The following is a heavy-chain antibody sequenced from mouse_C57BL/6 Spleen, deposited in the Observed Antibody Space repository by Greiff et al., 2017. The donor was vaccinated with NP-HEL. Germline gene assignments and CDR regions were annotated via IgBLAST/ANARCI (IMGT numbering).Heavy chain of an antibody. CDR1: GYTFTSYW. CDR3: ARGGGAMDY. Sequence: QVQLQQPGAVLVKAGASVKLSCKASGYTFTSYWMHWVKQRPGQGLEWIGMIHPNSGSTKYNEKFKSKATLTVDKSSSTDYMQLSSLTSEDSAVYYCARGGGAMDYWGQGTSVTVSS. J-gene: IGHJ4*01. CDR2: IHPNSGST. V-gene: IGHV1-64*01.